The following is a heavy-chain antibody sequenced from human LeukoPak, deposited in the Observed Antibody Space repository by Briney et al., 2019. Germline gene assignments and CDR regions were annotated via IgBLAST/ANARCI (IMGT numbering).Heavy chain of an antibody. CDR3: AKDDGGSYYIYYYYMDV. CDR2: ISNSGGNT. V-gene: IGHV3-23*01. CDR1: GFTFRNYG. D-gene: IGHD1-26*01. J-gene: IGHJ6*03. Sequence: GGSLRLSCSASGFTFRNYGVSRVRQAPGKGLEWVSAISNSGGNTYYADSVKGRFTISRDNSRNTLYLQMNSLRAEDKAVYYCAKDDGGSYYIYYYYMDVWGKGTTVTISS.